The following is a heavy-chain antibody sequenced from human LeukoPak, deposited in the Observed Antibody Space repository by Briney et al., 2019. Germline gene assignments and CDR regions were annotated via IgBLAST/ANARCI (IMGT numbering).Heavy chain of an antibody. CDR1: GYTFTGYY. J-gene: IGHJ5*02. Sequence: ASVKVSCKASGYTFTGYYMHWVRQAPGQGLEWMGWINPNSGGTNYAQKFQGWVTMTRDTSISTAYMGLSRLRSDDTAVYYCARSYLDGGYSYGPWGQGTLVTVSS. CDR2: INPNSGGT. CDR3: ARSYLDGGYSYGP. D-gene: IGHD5-18*01. V-gene: IGHV1-2*04.